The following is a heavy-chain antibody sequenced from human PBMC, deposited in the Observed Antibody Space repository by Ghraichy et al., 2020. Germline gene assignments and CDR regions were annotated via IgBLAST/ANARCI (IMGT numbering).Heavy chain of an antibody. CDR3: ASQAVAGTGGPDY. CDR2: IYYSGST. V-gene: IGHV4-59*01. Sequence: SETLSLTCTVSGGSISSYYWSWIRQPPGKGLEWIGYIYYSGSTNYNPSLKSRVTISVDTSKNQFSLKLSSVTAADTAVYYCASQAVAGTGGPDYWGQGTLVTVSS. J-gene: IGHJ4*02. CDR1: GGSISSYY. D-gene: IGHD6-19*01.